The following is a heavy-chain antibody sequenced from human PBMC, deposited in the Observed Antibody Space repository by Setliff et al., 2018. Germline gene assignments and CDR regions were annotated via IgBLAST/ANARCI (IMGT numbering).Heavy chain of an antibody. D-gene: IGHD1-26*01. CDR1: GDSISSGDYF. CDR2: IYHSGSA. J-gene: IGHJ3*01. V-gene: IGHV4-30-4*08. Sequence: SETLSLTCTVSGDSISSGDYFWSWIRQPPGKGLEWIAYIYHSGSANYDPSLKSRVTMSVDTSKNQFSLHLTSVTAADTAVYYCAREVGTSTSSDAFDVWGQGMMVTVSS. CDR3: AREVGTSTSSDAFDV.